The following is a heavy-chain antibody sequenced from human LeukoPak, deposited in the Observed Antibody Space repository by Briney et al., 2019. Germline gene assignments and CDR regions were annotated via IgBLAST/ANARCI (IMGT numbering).Heavy chain of an antibody. CDR1: SGSFSGYY. J-gene: IGHJ4*02. CDR3: ARGFATMVRGVVLDF. V-gene: IGHV4-34*01. Sequence: PSEILSLTCAVYSGSFSGYYWSWIRQPPGKGLEWIGEIYHSGSTNYNPSLKSRVTISVDTSKNQFPLKLNSVTAADTAVYYCARGFATMVRGVVLDFWGQGTLVTVSS. D-gene: IGHD3-10*01. CDR2: IYHSGST.